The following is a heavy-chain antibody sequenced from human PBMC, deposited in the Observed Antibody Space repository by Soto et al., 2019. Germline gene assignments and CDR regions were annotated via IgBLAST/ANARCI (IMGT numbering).Heavy chain of an antibody. J-gene: IGHJ3*02. CDR3: AHRLHYDFWSVYAFDI. D-gene: IGHD3-3*01. V-gene: IGHV2-5*02. Sequence: ESGPTLVNPTQTLTLTCTFSGFSLSTSGVGVGWIRQPPGKALEWLALIYWDDDKRYSPSLKSRLTITKDTSKNQVVLTMTNMDPVDTATYYCAHRLHYDFWSVYAFDIWGQGTMVTVSS. CDR1: GFSLSTSGVG. CDR2: IYWDDDK.